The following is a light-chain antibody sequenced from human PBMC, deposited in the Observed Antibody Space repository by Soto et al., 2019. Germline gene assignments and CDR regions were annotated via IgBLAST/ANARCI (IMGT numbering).Light chain of an antibody. CDR3: HQYKTYWT. V-gene: IGKV1-5*03. CDR1: QSISSW. J-gene: IGKJ1*01. Sequence: DIQMTQSPSTLSASVGDRVTITCRASQSISSWLAWYRQKPGKAPKLLIYKASSLQSGVPSRFSGSGSGTEFTLTISSLQPDDFATYYCHQYKTYWTFGHGTKVDIK. CDR2: KAS.